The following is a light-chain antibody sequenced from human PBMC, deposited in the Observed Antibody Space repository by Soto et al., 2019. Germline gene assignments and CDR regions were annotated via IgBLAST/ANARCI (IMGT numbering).Light chain of an antibody. Sequence: DIPMTRAPASLSASVGDRVTITCRASQSISSYLNWYQQKPGKAPKLLIYAASSFQSGVPSRFSGSGSGTDFTLTISILQPEDCAIYFCQQANSFPITFGQGTRLE. CDR2: AAS. CDR1: QSISSY. V-gene: IGKV1-39*01. J-gene: IGKJ5*01. CDR3: QQANSFPIT.